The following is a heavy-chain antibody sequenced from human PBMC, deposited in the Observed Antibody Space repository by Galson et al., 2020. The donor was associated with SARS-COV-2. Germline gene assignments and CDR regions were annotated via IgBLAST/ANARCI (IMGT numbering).Heavy chain of an antibody. D-gene: IGHD3-16*01. CDR2: IYSDGST. CDR1: GFTVSANY. V-gene: IGHV3-53*01. CDR3: ARDRGGGYGLDV. Sequence: GGSLRLSCAASGFTVSANYMSWVRQAPGKGLEWVSVIYSDGSTSYADSVKGRITISRDTSKNTLYLQMNSLRAEDSAVYYCARDRGGGYGLDVWGQGTVSVSS. J-gene: IGHJ6*02.